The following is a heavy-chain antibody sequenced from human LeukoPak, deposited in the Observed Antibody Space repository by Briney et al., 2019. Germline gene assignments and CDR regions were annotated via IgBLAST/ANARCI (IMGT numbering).Heavy chain of an antibody. J-gene: IGHJ5*02. CDR1: GFTFGDYA. CDR3: TRFPGIAVAGTRNWFDP. CDR2: IRSKAYGGTT. V-gene: IGHV3-49*04. Sequence: PGGSLRLSCTASGFTFGDYAMSWVRQAPGKGLEWVGFIRSKAYGGTTEYAASVKGRFTISRDDSKSIAYLQMNSLKTEDTAVYYCTRFPGIAVAGTRNWFDPWGQGTLVTVSS. D-gene: IGHD6-19*01.